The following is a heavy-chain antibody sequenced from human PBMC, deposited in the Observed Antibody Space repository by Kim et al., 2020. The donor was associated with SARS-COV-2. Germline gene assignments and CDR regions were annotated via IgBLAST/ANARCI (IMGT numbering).Heavy chain of an antibody. CDR2: ISAYNGNT. Sequence: ASVKVSCKASGYTFTSYGISWVRQAPGQGLEWMGWISAYNGNTNYAQKLQGRVTMTTDTPTSTAYMELRSLRSDDTAVYYCARDGTGDYGEHVGGDWGRGTLVTVCS. D-gene: IGHD4-17*01. J-gene: IGHJ4*02. V-gene: IGHV1-18*04. CDR1: GYTFTSYG. CDR3: ARDGTGDYGEHVGGD.